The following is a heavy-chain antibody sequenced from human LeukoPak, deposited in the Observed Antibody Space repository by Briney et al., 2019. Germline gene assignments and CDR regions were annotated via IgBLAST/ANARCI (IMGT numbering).Heavy chain of an antibody. V-gene: IGHV3-23*01. J-gene: IGHJ5*02. CDR1: GFTVSSYA. CDR2: ISGSGGST. CDR3: AKDLKDYGGKKMDWFDP. D-gene: IGHD4/OR15-4a*01. Sequence: GGSLRLSCAASGFTVSSYAMSWVRQAPGKGLEWVSGISGSGGSTYYADSVKGRFTISRDNSKNTLYLQMNSLRAEDTAVYYCAKDLKDYGGKKMDWFDPWGQGTLVTVSS.